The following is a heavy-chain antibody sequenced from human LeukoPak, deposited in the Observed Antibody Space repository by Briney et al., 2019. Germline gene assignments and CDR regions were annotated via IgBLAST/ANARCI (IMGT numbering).Heavy chain of an antibody. J-gene: IGHJ3*02. V-gene: IGHV7-4-1*02. Sequence: ASVKVSCKASGYTLNSQGMNWVRQAPGQGLEWMGWINTDSGNPTYAQGFTGRFVFSLDSSVSTAYLQISNLMPQDSAKYYCAREILRFDIWGQGTTVSVSS. CDR3: AREILRFDI. CDR2: INTDSGNP. CDR1: GYTLNSQG.